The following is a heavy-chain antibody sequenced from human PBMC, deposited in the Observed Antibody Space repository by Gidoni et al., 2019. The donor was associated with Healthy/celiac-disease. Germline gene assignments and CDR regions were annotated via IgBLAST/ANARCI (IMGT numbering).Heavy chain of an antibody. V-gene: IGHV4-34*01. CDR3: ARGRPPTVTTNPATTPHYFDY. CDR1: GGSFSGYY. D-gene: IGHD4-17*01. Sequence: QVQLQQWGAGLLKPSETLSLTCAVYGGSFSGYYWSWIRQPPGKGLEWIGEINHSGSTNYNPSLKSRVTISVDTSKNQFSLKLSSVTAADTAVYYCARGRPPTVTTNPATTPHYFDYWGQGTLVTVSS. J-gene: IGHJ4*02. CDR2: INHSGST.